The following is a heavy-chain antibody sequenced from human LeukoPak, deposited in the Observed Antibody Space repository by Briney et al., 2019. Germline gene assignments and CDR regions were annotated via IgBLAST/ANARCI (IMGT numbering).Heavy chain of an antibody. D-gene: IGHD3-22*01. V-gene: IGHV3-48*01. CDR2: ISSSSSTI. CDR3: AKGAYYYED. CDR1: GFTFSSHS. Sequence: GGSLRLSCAASGFTFSSHSMNWVRQAPGKGLEWVSYISSSSSTIYYADSVKGRFTISRDNAKNSLYLQMNSLRAEDTAVYYCAKGAYYYEDWGQGTLVTVSS. J-gene: IGHJ4*02.